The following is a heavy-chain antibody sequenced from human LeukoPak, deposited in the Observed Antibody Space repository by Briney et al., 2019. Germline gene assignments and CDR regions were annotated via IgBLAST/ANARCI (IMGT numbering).Heavy chain of an antibody. J-gene: IGHJ5*02. CDR2: IYYSGST. D-gene: IGHD1-26*01. CDR3: ARERWELSNWFDP. V-gene: IGHV4-59*12. CDR1: GGSISSYY. Sequence: PSETLSLTCTVSGGSISSYYWSWIRQPPGKGLEWIGYIYYSGSTNYNPSLKSRVTISVDTSKNQFSLKLSSVTAADTAVYYCARERWELSNWFDPWGQGTLVTVSS.